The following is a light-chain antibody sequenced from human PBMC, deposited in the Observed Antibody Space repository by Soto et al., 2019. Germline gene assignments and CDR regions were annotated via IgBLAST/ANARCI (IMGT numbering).Light chain of an antibody. Sequence: EIVMTQSPATLSVSPGERATLSCRASQSVSSNLAWYQQKPGQAPRLLIYGASTRATGIPARFSGSGSGTEFTLTISSLQSEDFAVYYCQQRDNWITFGQGTRLEIK. CDR1: QSVSSN. CDR3: QQRDNWIT. CDR2: GAS. V-gene: IGKV3-15*01. J-gene: IGKJ5*01.